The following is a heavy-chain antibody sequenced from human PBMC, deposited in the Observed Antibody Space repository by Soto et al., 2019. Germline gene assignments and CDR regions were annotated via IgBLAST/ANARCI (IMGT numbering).Heavy chain of an antibody. D-gene: IGHD2-2*01. CDR1: GYTFTGYY. Sequence: QVQLVQSGAEVKKPGASVKVSCKASGYTFTGYYMHWVRQAPGQGLEWMGWINPNSGGTNYAQKFQGRVTMTRDTSISTAYMELSRLRSDDTAVYYCARDVVPAAPLYYYYGMDVWGQGTTVTVSS. V-gene: IGHV1-2*02. CDR2: INPNSGGT. CDR3: ARDVVPAAPLYYYYGMDV. J-gene: IGHJ6*02.